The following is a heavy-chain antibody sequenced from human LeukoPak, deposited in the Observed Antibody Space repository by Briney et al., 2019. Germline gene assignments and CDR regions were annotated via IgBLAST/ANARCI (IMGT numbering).Heavy chain of an antibody. CDR2: INHSGST. J-gene: IGHJ6*03. CDR1: GGSFSGYY. D-gene: IGHD3-22*01. Sequence: SETLSLTCAVYGGSFSGYYWSWICQPPGKGLEWIGEINHSGSTNYNPSLKNRVTISVDTSKNQFSLKLSSVTAADTAVYYCASSRYYYESSGYSTYYYYYMDVWGKGTTVTVSS. V-gene: IGHV4-34*01. CDR3: ASSRYYYESSGYSTYYYYYMDV.